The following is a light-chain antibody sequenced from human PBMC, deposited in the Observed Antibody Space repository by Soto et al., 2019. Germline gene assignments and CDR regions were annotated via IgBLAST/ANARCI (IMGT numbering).Light chain of an antibody. CDR2: GST. Sequence: SPATLSLSPGEGSPLSCRASQRXGSHIAGYQQKLGQAPSSLXYGSTKRATGIPARLSGSGSGTVFTLTINRLEPEDFAVYYCQQRNYWTITFGQGTRLDIK. CDR3: QQRNYWTIT. V-gene: IGKV3-11*01. J-gene: IGKJ5*01. CDR1: QRXGSH.